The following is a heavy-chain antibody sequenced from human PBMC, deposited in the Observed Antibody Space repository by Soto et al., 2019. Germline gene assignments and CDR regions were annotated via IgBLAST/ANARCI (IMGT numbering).Heavy chain of an antibody. CDR2: TYYRSKWYN. Sequence: SQTLSLTCAISGDSVSSNSAAWNWIRQSPSRGLEWLGRTYYRSKWYNDYAVSVKSRITINPDTSKNQFSLQLNSVTPEDTAVYYCARGAYYYDSSGYYWDAFDIWGQGTMVT. J-gene: IGHJ3*02. CDR3: ARGAYYYDSSGYYWDAFDI. D-gene: IGHD3-22*01. CDR1: GDSVSSNSAA. V-gene: IGHV6-1*01.